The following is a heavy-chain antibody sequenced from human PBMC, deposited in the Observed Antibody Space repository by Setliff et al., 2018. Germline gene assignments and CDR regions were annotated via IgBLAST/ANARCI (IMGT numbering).Heavy chain of an antibody. CDR2: IRSKTSGFAT. D-gene: IGHD6-19*01. CDR3: SRAVDGRTWFDP. CDR1: GFTFSGSA. J-gene: IGHJ5*02. V-gene: IGHV3-73*01. Sequence: QAGGSLRLSCAASGFTFSGSAMHWVRQASGKGLEWVGRIRSKTSGFATAYSASVKGRFTISRDDSMNTAYLQMDSLRTEDTAVYYCSRAVDGRTWFDPWGQGALVTV.